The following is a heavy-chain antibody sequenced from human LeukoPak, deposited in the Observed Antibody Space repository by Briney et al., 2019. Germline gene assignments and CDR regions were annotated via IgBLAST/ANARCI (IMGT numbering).Heavy chain of an antibody. CDR3: ARHGPAPYYYYGMDV. Sequence: SETLSLTCTVSGGSISSYYWSWIRQPPGKGLEWIGYIYYSGSTNYNPSLKSRVTISVDTSKNQFSLKLSSVTAADTAVYYCARHGPAPYYYYGMDVWGQGTTVTVSS. J-gene: IGHJ6*02. CDR2: IYYSGST. CDR1: GGSISSYY. V-gene: IGHV4-59*08.